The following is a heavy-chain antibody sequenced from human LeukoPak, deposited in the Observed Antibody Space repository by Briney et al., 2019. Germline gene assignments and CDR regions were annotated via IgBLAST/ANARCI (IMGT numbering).Heavy chain of an antibody. J-gene: IGHJ2*01. CDR3: ARRLPDLGTVVTPGWYFDL. Sequence: SETLSLTCTVSRGSISSYSWSWIRQPPGKGLEWIGYIYYSGSTNYNPSLKSRVTLSVDTSKNQFSLKLSSVTAADTAVYYCARRLPDLGTVVTPGWYFDLWGRGTLVTVSS. CDR2: IYYSGST. D-gene: IGHD4-23*01. V-gene: IGHV4-59*01. CDR1: RGSISSYS.